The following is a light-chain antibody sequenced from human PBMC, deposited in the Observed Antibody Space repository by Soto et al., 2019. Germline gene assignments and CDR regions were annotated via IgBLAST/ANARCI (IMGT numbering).Light chain of an antibody. CDR1: RSISDW. J-gene: IGKJ1*01. CDR3: QQSHSGKT. V-gene: IGKV1-39*01. Sequence: DIQMTQSPSTLSPSVGDRVTITCRASRSISDWLAWYQQKPGKAPKVLIYGASSLPSGVPSRFSGSGSETDFALIISSLQPDDFATYYCQQSHSGKTFGQGTKVDI. CDR2: GAS.